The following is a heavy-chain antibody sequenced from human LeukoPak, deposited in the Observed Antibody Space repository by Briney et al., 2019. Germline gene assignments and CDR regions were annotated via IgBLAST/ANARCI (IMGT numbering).Heavy chain of an antibody. CDR2: ISGSGGST. Sequence: GGSLRLSCAASGFTSSSYAMSWVRQAPGKGLEWVSAISGSGGSTYYADSVKGRFTISRDNSKNTLYLQMNSLRAEDTAVYYCAKLTSGSSTYFDYWGQGTLVTVSS. D-gene: IGHD1-26*01. J-gene: IGHJ4*02. CDR3: AKLTSGSSTYFDY. V-gene: IGHV3-23*01. CDR1: GFTSSSYA.